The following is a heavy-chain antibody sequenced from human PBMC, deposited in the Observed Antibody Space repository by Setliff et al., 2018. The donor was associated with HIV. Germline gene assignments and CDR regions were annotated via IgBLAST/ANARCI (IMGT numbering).Heavy chain of an antibody. Sequence: SETLSLTCTVSGVPFSDYYWNWIRQSPGKGLEWIVEVNHNGNINYNPSLKSRVTISVDTSKNQFSLKLSSVTAADAAVYYCASRVYYYDSSGYLREEGFDPWGQGTLVTVSS. CDR2: VNHNGNI. J-gene: IGHJ5*02. V-gene: IGHV4-34*01. CDR3: ASRVYYYDSSGYLREEGFDP. D-gene: IGHD3-22*01. CDR1: GVPFSDYY.